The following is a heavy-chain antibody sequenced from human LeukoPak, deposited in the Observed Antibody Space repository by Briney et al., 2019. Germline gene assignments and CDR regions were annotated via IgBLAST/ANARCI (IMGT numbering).Heavy chain of an antibody. CDR2: ISSSSSYI. J-gene: IGHJ4*02. CDR1: GFTFSSYS. CDR3: ARDQGTLFGELLSEDY. Sequence: GGSLRLSCAASGFTFSSYSMNWVRQAPGKGLEWVSSISSSSSYIYYADSVKGRFTVSRDNAKNSLYLQMNSLRAEDTAVYYCARDQGTLFGELLSEDYWGQGTLVTVSS. V-gene: IGHV3-21*01. D-gene: IGHD3-10*01.